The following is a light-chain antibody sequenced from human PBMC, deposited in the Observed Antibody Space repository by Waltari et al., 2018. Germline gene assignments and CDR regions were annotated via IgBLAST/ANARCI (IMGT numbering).Light chain of an antibody. Sequence: SSELPQDPAVSVALGQTVRVTCQGASLRPYYASWYQQKPGQAPVLVFSGKDNRPSGISYRFSDSSSGNTASLTSTGAQAEDEADDYGHSRDSNTDRLGGFGAGTKVTVL. V-gene: IGLV3-19*01. J-gene: IGLJ1*01. CDR3: HSRDSNTDRLGG. CDR2: GKD. CDR1: SLRPYY.